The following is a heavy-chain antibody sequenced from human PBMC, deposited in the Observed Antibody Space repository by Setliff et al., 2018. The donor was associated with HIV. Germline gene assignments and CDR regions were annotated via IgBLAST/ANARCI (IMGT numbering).Heavy chain of an antibody. Sequence: ASVKVSCKASGYRFTDYYIHWVRQAPGQGLEWLGWINPHTGATNYAQNFQGRVIMTREKSISTAYLDLSGLRSDDTAVYYCSKSMKFYYYGLDVWGPGTAVTVSS. CDR3: SKSMKFYYYGLDV. CDR1: GYRFTDYY. V-gene: IGHV1-2*02. J-gene: IGHJ6*02. CDR2: INPHTGAT. D-gene: IGHD2-8*01.